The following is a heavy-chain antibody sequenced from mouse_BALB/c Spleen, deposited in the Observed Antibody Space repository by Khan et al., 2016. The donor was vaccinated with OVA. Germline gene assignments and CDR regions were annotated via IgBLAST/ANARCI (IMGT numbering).Heavy chain of an antibody. CDR1: GYTFTDYY. J-gene: IGHJ4*01. Sequence: QLQQSGPELVKPGASVKISCKASGYTFTDYYINWVKQKPGQGLEWIGWIYPGSGNTKYNEKFEDKATLTVETSSSTAYMRFSSLTSEDTAVYFCARGGLLRGAMNYWGQGTSVTVSS. V-gene: IGHV1-84*02. D-gene: IGHD1-1*01. CDR3: ARGGLLRGAMNY. CDR2: IYPGSGNT.